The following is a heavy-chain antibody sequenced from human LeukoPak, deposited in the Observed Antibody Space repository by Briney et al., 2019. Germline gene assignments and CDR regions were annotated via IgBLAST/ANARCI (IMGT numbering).Heavy chain of an antibody. CDR3: AKGRKYDILTGYYMDY. Sequence: GGSLRLSCAASGFTFRSYAMTWVRQAPGKGLEWVSAISASGGTTYYADSVKGRFTISRDNSKNTLYLQMNSLRAEDTAVYYCAKGRKYDILTGYYMDYWGQGTLVTVSS. D-gene: IGHD3-9*01. CDR2: ISASGGTT. J-gene: IGHJ4*02. CDR1: GFTFRSYA. V-gene: IGHV3-23*01.